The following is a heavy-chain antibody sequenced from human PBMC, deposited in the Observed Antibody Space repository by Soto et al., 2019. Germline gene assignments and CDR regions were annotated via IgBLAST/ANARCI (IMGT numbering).Heavy chain of an antibody. Sequence: EVQLVESGGGPVKPGGSLRLSCAASGFTFSSYSMNWVRQAPGKGLEWVSSISSSSSYIYYADSVKGRFTISRDNAKNSLYLQMNSLRAEDTAVYYCARDYGDYGTNWFDPWGQGTLVTVSS. CDR2: ISSSSSYI. CDR1: GFTFSSYS. J-gene: IGHJ5*02. CDR3: ARDYGDYGTNWFDP. D-gene: IGHD4-17*01. V-gene: IGHV3-21*01.